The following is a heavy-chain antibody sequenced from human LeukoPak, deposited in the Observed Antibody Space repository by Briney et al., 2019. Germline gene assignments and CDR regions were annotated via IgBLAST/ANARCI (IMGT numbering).Heavy chain of an antibody. CDR1: GFTFSNYD. CDR2: IGSADDT. V-gene: IGHV3-13*01. Sequence: PGGSLRLSCAASGFTFSNYDIHWVRQATGKGLEGVSSIGSADDTYYRGSVQGRFTISRDNAKTSLYLQMNSLRAGDTAVYYCARGTWTYYMDVWGKGTTVTVSS. J-gene: IGHJ6*03. CDR3: ARGTWTYYMDV. D-gene: IGHD3/OR15-3a*01.